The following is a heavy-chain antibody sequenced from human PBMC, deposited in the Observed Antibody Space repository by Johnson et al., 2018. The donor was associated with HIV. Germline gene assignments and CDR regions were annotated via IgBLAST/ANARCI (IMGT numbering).Heavy chain of an antibody. CDR1: GFTFRSYA. CDR2: ISYDGSNK. CDR3: ASQLGATGAFDI. D-gene: IGHD1-26*01. Sequence: QVQLVESGGGVVQPGRSLRLSCTASGFTFRSYAMHWVRQAPGKGLEWVALISYDGSNKYYVDSVKGRFTISRDNAKNSLYLQMNSLRAEDTAFYYCASQLGATGAFDIWGQGTMVTVSS. J-gene: IGHJ3*02. V-gene: IGHV3-30*03.